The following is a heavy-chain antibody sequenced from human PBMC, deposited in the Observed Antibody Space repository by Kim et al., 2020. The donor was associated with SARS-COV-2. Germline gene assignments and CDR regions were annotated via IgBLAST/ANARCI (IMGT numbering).Heavy chain of an antibody. D-gene: IGHD3-9*01. CDR1: GFIFSSYW. CDR3: ASEAVLRYFDWLVGGYYFDY. Sequence: GGSLRLSCAASGFIFSSYWMSWVRQAPGKGLEWVANIKQDGSEKYYVDSVKGRFTISRDNAKNSLYLQMNSLRAEDTAVYYCASEAVLRYFDWLVGGYYFDYWGQGTLVTVSS. J-gene: IGHJ4*02. CDR2: IKQDGSEK. V-gene: IGHV3-7*01.